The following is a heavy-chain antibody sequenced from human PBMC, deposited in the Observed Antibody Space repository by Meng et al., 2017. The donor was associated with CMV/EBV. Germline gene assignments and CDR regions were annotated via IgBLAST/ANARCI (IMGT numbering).Heavy chain of an antibody. J-gene: IGHJ6*02. CDR1: GFTFSDYY. D-gene: IGHD2-2*01. CDR3: ARDGPIVVVRGHYGMDV. CDR2: ISSSGSTI. Sequence: GGSLRLSCAASGFTFSDYYMNWVRQAPGKGLEWVSYISSSGSTIYYADSVKGRFTISRDNAKNSLYLQMNSLRAEDTAVYYCARDGPIVVVRGHYGMDVWGQGTTVTVSS. V-gene: IGHV3-11*04.